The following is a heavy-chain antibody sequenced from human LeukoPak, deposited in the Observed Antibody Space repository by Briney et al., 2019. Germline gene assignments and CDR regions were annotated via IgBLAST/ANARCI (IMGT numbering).Heavy chain of an antibody. D-gene: IGHD2-2*01. CDR2: INPSGGST. CDR1: GYTFTSYY. Sequence: ASVTVSCKASGYTFTSYYMHWVRQAPGQGLEWMGIINPSGGSTSYAQKFQGRVTMTRDTSTSTDYMELSSLTYEDTAVYYCARDVSSTSSWWFDPWGQGTLVIVSS. CDR3: ARDVSSTSSWWFDP. V-gene: IGHV1-46*01. J-gene: IGHJ5*02.